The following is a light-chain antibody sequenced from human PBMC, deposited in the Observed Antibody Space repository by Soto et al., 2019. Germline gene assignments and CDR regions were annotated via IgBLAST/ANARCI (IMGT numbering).Light chain of an antibody. V-gene: IGKV3-11*01. CDR3: QQRSNWPST. CDR2: DAS. J-gene: IGKJ4*01. CDR1: QSVSSY. Sequence: EIVLTQSPATLSLSPGERAALSCMASQSVSSYLAWYQKKPGQAPRLLIYDASKRAAGIPARFSGSGSGTDFTLTISSLEPEDFAAYYCQQRSNWPSTFGGGTKVEIK.